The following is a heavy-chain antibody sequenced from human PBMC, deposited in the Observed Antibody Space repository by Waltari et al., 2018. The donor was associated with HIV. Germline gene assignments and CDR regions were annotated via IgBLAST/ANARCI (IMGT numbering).Heavy chain of an antibody. D-gene: IGHD4-17*01. Sequence: QVQLVQSGGEVQKPGASVKVSCKASGYTFIDHGITWVRQAPGQGLEWLEWTSPYNGNTDYARRFQGRVSVTTDTSTNTAYMELRSLRSDDTAVYFCARVAGGDYFDYWGQGTLVTVSS. V-gene: IGHV1-18*01. CDR3: ARVAGGDYFDY. CDR1: GYTFIDHG. CDR2: TSPYNGNT. J-gene: IGHJ4*02.